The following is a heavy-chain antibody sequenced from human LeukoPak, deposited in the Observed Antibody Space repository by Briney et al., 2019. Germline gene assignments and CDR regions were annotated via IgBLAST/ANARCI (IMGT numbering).Heavy chain of an antibody. CDR2: IYYSGST. CDR1: GGSISSSSYY. J-gene: IGHJ4*02. Sequence: PSETLSLTCTVSGGSISSSSYYWGWIRQPPGKGLEWIGSIYYSGSTYYNPSLKSRVTIPVDTSKNQFSLKLSSVTAADTAVYYCARQDYGGGYFDYWGQGTLVTVSS. CDR3: ARQDYGGGYFDY. D-gene: IGHD4-23*01. V-gene: IGHV4-39*01.